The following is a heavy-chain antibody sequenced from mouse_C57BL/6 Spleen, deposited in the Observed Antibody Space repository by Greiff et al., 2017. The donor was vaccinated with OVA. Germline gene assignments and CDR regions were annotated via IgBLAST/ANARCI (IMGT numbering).Heavy chain of an antibody. D-gene: IGHD2-2*01. Sequence: VQGVESGPELVKPGASVKISCKASGYAFSSSWMNWVKQRPGKGLEWIGRIYPGDGDTNYNGKFKGKATLTADKSSSTAYMQLSSLTSEDSAVYFCARSPYGYDGYFDVWGTGTTVTVSS. CDR1: GYAFSSSW. CDR3: ARSPYGYDGYFDV. CDR2: IYPGDGDT. J-gene: IGHJ1*03. V-gene: IGHV1-82*01.